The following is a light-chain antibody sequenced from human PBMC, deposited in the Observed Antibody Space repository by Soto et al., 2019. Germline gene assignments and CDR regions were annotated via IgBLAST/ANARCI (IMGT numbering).Light chain of an antibody. CDR1: SGSIASNY. CDR2: EDN. CDR3: QSYDSSNFVV. Sequence: NFMLTQPHSVSESPGKTVTISCTGSSGSIASNYVQWFQQRPGSAPTTVIYEDNQRPSGVPDRFSGSIDSSSNSASLTISGLKTEDEADYNCQSYDSSNFVVFGGGTKLTVL. J-gene: IGLJ2*01. V-gene: IGLV6-57*02.